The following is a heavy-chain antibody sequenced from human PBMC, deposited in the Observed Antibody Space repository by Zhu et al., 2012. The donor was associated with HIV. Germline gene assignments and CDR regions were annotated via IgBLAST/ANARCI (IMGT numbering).Heavy chain of an antibody. CDR3: ARATPGYFGSGIDF. CDR1: GASISSGDHY. Sequence: QVQLQESGPRLVKPSQTLSLTCTVSGASISSGDHYWTWIRQPPGKGLEWMGNIYYTGSTYYNPSLKGRILLSVVTSKNQLSLSLNYVTAADTAVYYCARATPGYFGSGIDFXGQGILVTSPQ. CDR2: IYYTGST. J-gene: IGHJ4*02. D-gene: IGHD3-10*01. V-gene: IGHV4-30-4*08.